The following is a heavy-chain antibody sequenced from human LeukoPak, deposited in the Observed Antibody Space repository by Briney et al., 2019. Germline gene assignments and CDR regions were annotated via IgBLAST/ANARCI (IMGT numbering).Heavy chain of an antibody. CDR2: IYYTGST. Sequence: PSETLSLTRTVSGGSISSYYWSWIRQPPGKGLELLGYIYYTGSTNYNPSLKSRVTISVDTPRNQFSLKLSSVTAADTAVYYCARSGYSYGTGYYFDYWGQGTLVTVSS. V-gene: IGHV4-59*01. D-gene: IGHD5-18*01. J-gene: IGHJ4*02. CDR3: ARSGYSYGTGYYFDY. CDR1: GGSISSYY.